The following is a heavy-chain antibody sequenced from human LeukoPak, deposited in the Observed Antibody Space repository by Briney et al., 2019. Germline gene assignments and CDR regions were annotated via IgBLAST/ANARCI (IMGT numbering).Heavy chain of an antibody. CDR1: GGSISSGGYY. V-gene: IGHV4-31*03. J-gene: IGHJ3*02. D-gene: IGHD6-25*01. Sequence: SQTLSLTCTVSGGSISSGGYYWSWIRQHPGKGLEWIGYIYYSGSTYYNPSLKSRVTISVDKSKNQFSLKLSSVTAADTAVYYCARVEGSEAQSDAFDIWGQGTMVTVSS. CDR2: IYYSGST. CDR3: ARVEGSEAQSDAFDI.